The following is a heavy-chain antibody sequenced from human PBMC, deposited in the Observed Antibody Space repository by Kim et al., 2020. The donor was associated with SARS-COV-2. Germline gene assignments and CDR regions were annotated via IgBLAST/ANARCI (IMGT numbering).Heavy chain of an antibody. CDR3: TRDIYGSGRNFDY. CDR1: GYTFSNYA. Sequence: ASVKVSCKASGYTFSNYAMNWVRQAPGQGLEWMGGINTNTGNPTYAQGFTGRFVFSLDTSVSTAYLQISSLKAEDTAVYYCTRDIYGSGRNFDYWGQGTLVTVSS. CDR2: INTNTGNP. V-gene: IGHV7-4-1*02. D-gene: IGHD3-10*01. J-gene: IGHJ4*02.